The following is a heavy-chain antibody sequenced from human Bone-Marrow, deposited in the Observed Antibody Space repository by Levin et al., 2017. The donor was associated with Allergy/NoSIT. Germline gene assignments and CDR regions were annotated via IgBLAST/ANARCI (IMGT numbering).Heavy chain of an antibody. CDR3: TKVGADTTIDH. CDR2: ISYDGSDQ. Sequence: GGSLRLSCEVSGFTFGNFGMHWVRQAPGKGLDWVALISYDGSDQYYADSVKGRFTISRDNSRNTLYLQMNSLRVEDTALYYCTKVGADTTIDHWGQGTLVTVSS. J-gene: IGHJ4*02. V-gene: IGHV3-30*02. D-gene: IGHD3-16*01. CDR1: GFTFGNFG.